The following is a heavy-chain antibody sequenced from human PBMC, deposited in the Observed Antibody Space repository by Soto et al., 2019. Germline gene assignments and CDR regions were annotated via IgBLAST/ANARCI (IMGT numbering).Heavy chain of an antibody. J-gene: IGHJ4*02. D-gene: IGHD6-13*01. CDR3: ARVHSSSYLYFDS. Sequence: GGSLRLSCAASGFTVSTYHMSWVRQAPGKGLEWVSVIYSAGSADFADPVKVRFTISRDNSKNTLYLQMSSLRAEATAVYYCARVHSSSYLYFDSWGQGTVLTVSS. V-gene: IGHV3-66*01. CDR2: IYSAGSA. CDR1: GFTVSTYH.